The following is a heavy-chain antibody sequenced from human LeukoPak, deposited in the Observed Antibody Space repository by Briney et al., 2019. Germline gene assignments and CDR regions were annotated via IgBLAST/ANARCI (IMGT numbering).Heavy chain of an antibody. V-gene: IGHV1-2*02. D-gene: IGHD4-17*01. CDR3: AKNMGYGDYWYFDL. CDR1: GYTFTGYY. J-gene: IGHJ2*01. CDR2: INPNSGGT. Sequence: ASVKVSCKASGYTFTGYYMHWVRQAPGQGLEWMGWINPNSGGTNYAQKFQGRVTMTRDTSISTAYMELSRLNSDDTAVYYCAKNMGYGDYWYFDLWGRGTLVTVSS.